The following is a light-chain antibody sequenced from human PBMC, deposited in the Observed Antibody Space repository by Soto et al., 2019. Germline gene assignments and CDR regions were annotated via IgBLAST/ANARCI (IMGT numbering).Light chain of an antibody. CDR1: QSISSW. CDR2: DAS. CDR3: QQYNSDPYT. V-gene: IGKV1-5*01. Sequence: DIQMTQSPSTLSGSVGDRVTITCRASQSISSWLAWYQQKVVKGPKLLIYDASSLESGVPSRLSGSGSGIEFTLTISSLQPDDFATYYCQQYNSDPYTFGQGTKLEIQ. J-gene: IGKJ2*01.